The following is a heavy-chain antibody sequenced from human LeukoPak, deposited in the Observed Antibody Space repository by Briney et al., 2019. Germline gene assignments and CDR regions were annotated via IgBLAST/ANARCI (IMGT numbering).Heavy chain of an antibody. V-gene: IGHV3-23*01. J-gene: IGHJ4*02. Sequence: PGGSLRLSCAASGFTFGSYGMSWVRQAPGKGLEWVSAISGSGGSTYYADSVKGRFTISRDNSKNTLYLQMNSLRAEDTAVYYCAKDLMRPLEGYFDYWGQGTLVTVSS. CDR1: GFTFGSYG. CDR3: AKDLMRPLEGYFDY. CDR2: ISGSGGST. D-gene: IGHD3-16*01.